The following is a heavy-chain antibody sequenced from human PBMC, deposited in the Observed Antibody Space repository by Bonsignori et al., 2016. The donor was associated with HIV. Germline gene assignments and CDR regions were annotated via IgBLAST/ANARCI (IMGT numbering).Heavy chain of an antibody. J-gene: IGHJ2*01. Sequence: GESLKISCKGSGYSFTSYWIGWVRQMPGKGLEWMGIIYPGDSDTRYSPSFQGQVTISADKSISTAYLQWSSLKASDTAMYYCARHEGDTAMVADWYFDLWGRGTLVTVSS. CDR2: IYPGDSDT. D-gene: IGHD5-18*01. V-gene: IGHV5-51*01. CDR1: GYSFTSYW. CDR3: ARHEGDTAMVADWYFDL.